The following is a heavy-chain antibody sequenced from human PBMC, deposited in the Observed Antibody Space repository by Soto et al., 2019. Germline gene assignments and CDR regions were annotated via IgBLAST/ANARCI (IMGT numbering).Heavy chain of an antibody. V-gene: IGHV4-59*08. CDR2: IYYSGST. Sequence: PSETLSLTCTVSGGSISSYYWSWIRQPPGKGLEWIGYIYYSGSTNYNPSLKSRVTISVDTSKNQFSLKLSSVTAADTAVYYCARQASSSWYGTFDYWGQGTLVTVSS. CDR3: ARQASSSWYGTFDY. D-gene: IGHD6-13*01. CDR1: GGSISSYY. J-gene: IGHJ4*02.